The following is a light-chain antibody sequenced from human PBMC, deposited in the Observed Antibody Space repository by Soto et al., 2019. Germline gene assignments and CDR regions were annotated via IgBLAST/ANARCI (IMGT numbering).Light chain of an antibody. Sequence: QSVLTQPASVSGSPGQSVTISCAGTSSDVGGYNYVSWYQQHPGKAPKLMIYEVSHRPSGVSDRFSGSKSGNTASLTISGLQADDEADYSCASYTSSSTPWVFGGGTQLTVL. V-gene: IGLV2-14*01. CDR1: SSDVGGYNY. CDR2: EVS. J-gene: IGLJ3*02. CDR3: ASYTSSSTPWV.